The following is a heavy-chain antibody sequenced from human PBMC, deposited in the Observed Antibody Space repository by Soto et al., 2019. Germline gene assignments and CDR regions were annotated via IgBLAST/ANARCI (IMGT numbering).Heavy chain of an antibody. J-gene: IGHJ3*02. Sequence: GGSLRLSCAASGFTFSSYWMSWVRQAPGKGLEWVANIKQDGSEKYYVDSVKGRFTISRDNAKNSLYLQMNSLRAEDTAVYCCARGKTYYYDSSGYRHAFDIWGQGTMVTVSS. CDR2: IKQDGSEK. CDR3: ARGKTYYYDSSGYRHAFDI. V-gene: IGHV3-7*04. CDR1: GFTFSSYW. D-gene: IGHD3-22*01.